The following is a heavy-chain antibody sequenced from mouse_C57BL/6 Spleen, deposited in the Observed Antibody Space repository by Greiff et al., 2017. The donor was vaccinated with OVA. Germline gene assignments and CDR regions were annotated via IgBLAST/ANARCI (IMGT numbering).Heavy chain of an antibody. CDR2: LWSGGST. CDR3: ARIYLGYYFDY. D-gene: IGHD5-5*01. J-gene: IGHJ2*01. Sequence: QVQLQQSGPGLVQPSQSLSITCTVSGFSLTSYGVHWVRQSPGKGLEWLGVLWSGGSTDYNAAFISRLSISKDNSKSQVFFKMNSLQADDTAIYYCARIYLGYYFDYWGQGTTLTVSS. V-gene: IGHV2-2*01. CDR1: GFSLTSYG.